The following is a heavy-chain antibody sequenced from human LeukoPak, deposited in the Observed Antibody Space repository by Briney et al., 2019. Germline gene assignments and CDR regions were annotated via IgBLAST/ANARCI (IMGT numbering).Heavy chain of an antibody. CDR3: ARVEYSSSQFDY. CDR1: GGSISSSSYY. J-gene: IGHJ4*02. Sequence: SETLSLTCTVSGGSISSSSYYWSWIRQPPGKGLEWIGYIYYSGSTNYNPSLKSRVTISVDTSKNQFSLKLSSVTAADTAVYYCARVEYSSSQFDYWGQGTLVTVSS. V-gene: IGHV4-61*01. CDR2: IYYSGST. D-gene: IGHD6-13*01.